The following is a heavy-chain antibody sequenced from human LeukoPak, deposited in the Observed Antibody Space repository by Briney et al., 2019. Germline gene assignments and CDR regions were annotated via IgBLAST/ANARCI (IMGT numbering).Heavy chain of an antibody. CDR3: ARSFVY. J-gene: IGHJ4*02. CDR2: INPSGGST. V-gene: IGHV1-46*01. CDR1: GSTLTSYY. Sequence: GASVTVSCKASGSTLTSYYIRWVWHGPGQGLEWMGVINPSGGSTRYAQKFQGRVTMTRDTSTRTVYTELSSLRSEERAVCYGARSFVYSGQGNLVTASS.